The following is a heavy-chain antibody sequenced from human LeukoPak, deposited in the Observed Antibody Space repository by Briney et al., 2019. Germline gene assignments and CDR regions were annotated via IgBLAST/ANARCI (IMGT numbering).Heavy chain of an antibody. V-gene: IGHV3-30*04. CDR1: GFTFSSYA. J-gene: IGHJ4*02. Sequence: GRSLRLSCAASGFTFSSYAMHWVRQAPGKGLEWVAVISYDGSNKYYADSVKGRFTISRDNPKNTLYLQMNSLRAEDTAVYYCARDHGYSYGPFDYWGQGTLVTVSS. CDR2: ISYDGSNK. CDR3: ARDHGYSYGPFDY. D-gene: IGHD5-18*01.